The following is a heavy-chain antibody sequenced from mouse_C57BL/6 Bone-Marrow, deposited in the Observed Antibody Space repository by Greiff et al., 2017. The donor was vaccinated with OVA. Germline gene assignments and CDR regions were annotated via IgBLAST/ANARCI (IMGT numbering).Heavy chain of an antibody. CDR3: ARGEVSFAY. Sequence: EVKVVESEGGLVQPGSSMKLSCTASGFTFSDYYMAWVRQVPEKGLEWVANINYDGSSTYYLDSLKSRFIISRDKAKNILYLQMSSLKSEETATYYWARGEVSFAYWGQGTLVTVSA. J-gene: IGHJ3*01. CDR2: INYDGSST. CDR1: GFTFSDYY. V-gene: IGHV5-16*01.